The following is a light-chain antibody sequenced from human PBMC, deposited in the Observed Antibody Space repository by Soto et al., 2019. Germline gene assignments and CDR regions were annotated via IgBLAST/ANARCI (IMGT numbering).Light chain of an antibody. CDR2: AAS. V-gene: IGKV1-27*01. CDR1: QGISNY. Sequence: DIQMTQSPSSLSASVGDRVTITCRASQGISNYLAWYQQKPGTVPKLLISAASTLQTGVPSRFSGGGSGTDFTLTISSLEPEDVAIYYCQKYNSAPWTFCQGTKVDIK. CDR3: QKYNSAPWT. J-gene: IGKJ1*01.